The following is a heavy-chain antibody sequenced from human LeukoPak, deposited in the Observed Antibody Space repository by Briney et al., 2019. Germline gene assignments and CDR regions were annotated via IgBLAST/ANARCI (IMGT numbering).Heavy chain of an antibody. CDR1: GYTFSIYG. D-gene: IGHD3-16*01. CDR3: ARADVSGSYFHLDY. J-gene: IGHJ4*02. V-gene: IGHV1-18*01. CDR2: ISTYNGNT. Sequence: ASVKVSCKASGYTFSIYGISWVRQAPGQGLEWMGWISTYNGNTNYVQKLQGRVTMTTDRSTTTAYMELRSLRSDDTAVYYCARADVSGSYFHLDYWGQGTLVTVSS.